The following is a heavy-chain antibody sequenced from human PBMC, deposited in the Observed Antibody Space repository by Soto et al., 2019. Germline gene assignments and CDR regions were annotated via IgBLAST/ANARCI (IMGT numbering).Heavy chain of an antibody. D-gene: IGHD6-19*01. Sequence: GGSLRLSCAASGFTFSSYSMNWVRQAPGKGLEWVSSISSSSSYIYYADSVKGRFTISRDNAKNSLYLQMNSLRAEDTAMYYCARLIGQWLVFDYWGQGTLVTVSS. CDR3: ARLIGQWLVFDY. V-gene: IGHV3-21*04. CDR1: GFTFSSYS. J-gene: IGHJ4*02. CDR2: ISSSSSYI.